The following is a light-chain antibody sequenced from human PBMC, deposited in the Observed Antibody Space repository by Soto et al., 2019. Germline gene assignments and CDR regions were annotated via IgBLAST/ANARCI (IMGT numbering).Light chain of an antibody. V-gene: IGKV3-20*01. J-gene: IGKJ3*01. CDR1: QSVSSNY. Sequence: EIVLTQSPGTLSVSPGERVTLSCRASQSVSSNYLAWYQQRPGQAPRLLIFGASYRATGIPDRFSGSGSGTDFTLTISGLEPEDFAVYYCQQYSSSPPEFTFGPGTKVDSK. CDR3: QQYSSSPPEFT. CDR2: GAS.